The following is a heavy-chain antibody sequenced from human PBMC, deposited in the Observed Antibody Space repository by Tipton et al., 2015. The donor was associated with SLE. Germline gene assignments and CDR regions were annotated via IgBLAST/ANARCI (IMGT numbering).Heavy chain of an antibody. V-gene: IGHV4-61*02. CDR2: IYTSGSA. J-gene: IGHJ6*03. CDR1: SGSISSGNYY. Sequence: TLSLTCTVSSGSISSGNYYWNWIRQPAGKGLEWIGRIYTSGSANYNPSLKSRVTISVDTSKNQFSLKLSSVTAADTAVYYCARSHCSSPSCYSYYYMDVWGKGTTVTVSS. CDR3: ARSHCSSPSCYSYYYMDV. D-gene: IGHD2-2*02.